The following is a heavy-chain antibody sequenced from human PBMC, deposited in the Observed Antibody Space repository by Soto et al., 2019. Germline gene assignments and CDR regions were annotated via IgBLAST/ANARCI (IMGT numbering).Heavy chain of an antibody. V-gene: IGHV4-34*01. CDR1: GGSFSGYY. D-gene: IGHD6-19*01. CDR3: ARRPKYSSGWYYYYYGMDV. J-gene: IGHJ6*02. CDR2: INHSGST. Sequence: SETLSLTCAVYGGSFSGYYWSWIRQPPGKGLEWIGEINHSGSTNYNPSLKSRVTISVDTSKNQFSLKLSSVTAADTAVYYCARRPKYSSGWYYYYYGMDVWGQGTTVT.